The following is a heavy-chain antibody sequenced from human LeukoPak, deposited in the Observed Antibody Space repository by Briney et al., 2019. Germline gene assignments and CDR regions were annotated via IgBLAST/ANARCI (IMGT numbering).Heavy chain of an antibody. J-gene: IGHJ3*02. Sequence: GGSLRLSCAASGFTVSSNYMSWVRQAPGKGLEWVSVIYSGGSTYYADSVKGRFTISRDNSKNSLYLQMNSLRDEDTAVYYCARGINYAFDIWGQGTMVTVSS. V-gene: IGHV3-53*01. CDR1: GFTVSSNY. CDR2: IYSGGST. CDR3: ARGINYAFDI. D-gene: IGHD1-7*01.